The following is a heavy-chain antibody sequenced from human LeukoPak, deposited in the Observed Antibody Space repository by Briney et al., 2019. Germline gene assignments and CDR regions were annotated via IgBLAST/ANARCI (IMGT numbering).Heavy chain of an antibody. D-gene: IGHD3-16*01. CDR1: GFTFSSYA. V-gene: IGHV3-23*01. CDR3: AKAGSRLVYFDY. Sequence: GGSLRLSCAASGFTFSSYAMSWVRQAPGKGLEWVSAISGSGGSTYYSDSVKGRFTISRDNSKNALYLQMNSLRAEDTAVYYCAKAGSRLVYFDYWGQGTLVTVSS. CDR2: ISGSGGST. J-gene: IGHJ4*02.